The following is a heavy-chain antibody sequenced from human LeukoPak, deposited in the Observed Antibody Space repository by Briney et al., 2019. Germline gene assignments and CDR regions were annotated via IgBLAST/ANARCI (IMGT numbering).Heavy chain of an antibody. D-gene: IGHD2-21*01. CDR1: GDSVSSNSAA. CDR2: AYYRSKWYN. V-gene: IGHV6-1*01. CDR3: ARHIYYFDS. Sequence: SQTLSLTCAISGDSVSSNSAAWNWIRQSPSRGLEWLGRAYYRSKWYNDYAVFVKRRININPDTSKNQLSLQLNSVTPQDTAVYYCARHIYYFDSWGQGTLVTVSS. J-gene: IGHJ4*02.